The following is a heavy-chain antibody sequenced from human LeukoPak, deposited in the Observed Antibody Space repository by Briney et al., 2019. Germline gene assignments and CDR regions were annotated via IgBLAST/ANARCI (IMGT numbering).Heavy chain of an antibody. J-gene: IGHJ4*02. CDR2: ISSSGSTI. CDR1: GFTFSDYY. V-gene: IGHV3-11*01. D-gene: IGHD2-15*01. CDR3: ARDPRYCSGGSCYLG. Sequence: GGSLRLSCAASGFTFSDYYISWIRQAPGKGLEWVSYISSSGSTIYYADSVKGRFTISRDNAKNSLYLQMNSLRAEDTAVYYCARDPRYCSGGSCYLGWGQGTLATVSS.